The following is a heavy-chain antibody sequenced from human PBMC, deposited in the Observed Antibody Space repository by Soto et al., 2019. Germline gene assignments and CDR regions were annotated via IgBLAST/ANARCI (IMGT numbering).Heavy chain of an antibody. V-gene: IGHV3-49*04. CDR1: GFTFGDYA. Sequence: GGALRLSCTTSGFTFGDYALSWVRQAPGKGLEWVGFIRRNAYGGTTDYAASVKGRFTISRDDSKSIAYLQMNSLRTEDTALYYCTRASSLDFDFWGQGTLVTAS. J-gene: IGHJ4*02. D-gene: IGHD3-16*01. CDR3: TRASSLDFDF. CDR2: IRRNAYGGTT.